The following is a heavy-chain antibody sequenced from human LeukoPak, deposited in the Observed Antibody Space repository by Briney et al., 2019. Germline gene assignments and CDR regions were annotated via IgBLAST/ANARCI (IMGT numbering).Heavy chain of an antibody. V-gene: IGHV3-48*02. Sequence: GGSLRLSCEASGFTFNAFSMNWVRQAPGKGLEWVSYISGSSFSIFYADSVKGRFTISRDNAKNSLYLQVNSLRDEDTAVYYCARDQSRASADYWGQGTLVTVSS. CDR2: ISGSSFSI. J-gene: IGHJ4*02. CDR3: ARDQSRASADY. CDR1: GFTFNAFS.